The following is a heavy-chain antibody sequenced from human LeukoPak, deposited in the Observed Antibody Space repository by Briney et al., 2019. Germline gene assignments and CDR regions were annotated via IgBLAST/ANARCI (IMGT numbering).Heavy chain of an antibody. CDR1: GGSISSGSYY. D-gene: IGHD3-3*01. CDR3: ARKSGRDSWFDP. Sequence: SQTLSLTCTVSGGSISSGSYYWSWIRQPAGKGLEWIGRIYTSGSTNYNPSLKSRVTISVDTSKNQFSLKLSSVTAADTAVYYCARKSGRDSWFDPWGRGTLVTVSS. V-gene: IGHV4-61*02. J-gene: IGHJ5*02. CDR2: IYTSGST.